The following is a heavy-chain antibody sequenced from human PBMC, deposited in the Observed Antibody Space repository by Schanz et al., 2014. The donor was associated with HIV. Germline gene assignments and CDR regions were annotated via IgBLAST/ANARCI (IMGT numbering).Heavy chain of an antibody. Sequence: QLQLQESGPGLVKPSETLSLTCTVSGGSISSTSYYWGWIRQPAGRGLEWIGRVYSGGSSNYNPPLRSRVTMSVDTSKNQFSLSLSAVTAADTAVYYCARILLSSSGWYGGDYWGQGTLVIVSS. CDR1: GGSISSTSYY. D-gene: IGHD6-19*01. J-gene: IGHJ4*02. V-gene: IGHV4-61*02. CDR3: ARILLSSSGWYGGDY. CDR2: VYSGGSS.